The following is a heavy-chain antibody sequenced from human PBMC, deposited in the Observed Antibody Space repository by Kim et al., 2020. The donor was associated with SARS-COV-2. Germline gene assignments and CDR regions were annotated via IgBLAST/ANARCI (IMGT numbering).Heavy chain of an antibody. CDR3: ARGYTAMVLPFDY. D-gene: IGHD5-18*01. V-gene: IGHV4-59*09. J-gene: IGHJ4*02. Sequence: YNPSLTSRVTISVDTSKNQFSLKLSSVTAADTAVYYCARGYTAMVLPFDYWGQGTLVTVSS.